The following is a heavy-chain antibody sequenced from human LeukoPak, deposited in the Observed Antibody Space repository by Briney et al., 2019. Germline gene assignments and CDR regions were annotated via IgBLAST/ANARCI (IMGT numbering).Heavy chain of an antibody. Sequence: GGSLRLSCAASGFTFSGSAMHWVRQASGKGLEWVGRIRGKANSYATAYAASVKGRFTISRDDSKNTAYLQMNSLKTEDTAVYYCTIQYSSSSDGPRDYWGQGTLVTVSS. CDR3: TIQYSSSSDGPRDY. CDR2: IRGKANSYAT. J-gene: IGHJ4*02. CDR1: GFTFSGSA. D-gene: IGHD6-6*01. V-gene: IGHV3-73*01.